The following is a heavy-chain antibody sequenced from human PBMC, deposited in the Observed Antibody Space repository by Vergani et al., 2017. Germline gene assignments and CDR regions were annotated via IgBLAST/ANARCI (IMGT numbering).Heavy chain of an antibody. CDR2: IYYSGST. D-gene: IGHD2-2*01. CDR3: ARVRLVPAAIYYMDV. V-gene: IGHV4-61*08. Sequence: QVQLQESGPGLVKPSETLSLTCTVSGDSVIRTDYHWGWIRQPPGKGLEWIGYIYYSGSTNYNPSLKSRVTISVDTSKNQFSLKLSSVTAADTAVYYCARVRLVPAAIYYMDVWGKGTTVTVSS. J-gene: IGHJ6*03. CDR1: GDSVIRTDYH.